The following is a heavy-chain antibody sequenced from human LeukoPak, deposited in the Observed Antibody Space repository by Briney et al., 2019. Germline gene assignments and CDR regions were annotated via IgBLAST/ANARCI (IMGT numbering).Heavy chain of an antibody. CDR3: ARVLSFGSGSIDI. CDR2: IYSGGST. CDR1: GFTVSSNY. Sequence: GGSLRLSCAASGFTVSSNYMSWVRQAPGKGLEWVSVIYSGGSTYYADSVKGRFTISRDNSKNTLYLQMNSLRAEGTAVYYCARVLSFGSGSIDIWGQGTMVTVSS. D-gene: IGHD3-10*01. J-gene: IGHJ3*02. V-gene: IGHV3-66*01.